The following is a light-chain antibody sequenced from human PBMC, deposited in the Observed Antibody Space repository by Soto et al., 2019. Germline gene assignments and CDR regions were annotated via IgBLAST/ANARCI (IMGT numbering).Light chain of an antibody. Sequence: QSALTQPASVSGSPGQSITISCTGTSSDVGGYNYVSWYQQHPGIAPKLMISEVSNRPSGVSNRFSGSKSGNTASPTISGLQAEDEADYYCSSYTSSSTLVFGGGTKLTVL. CDR3: SSYTSSSTLV. J-gene: IGLJ2*01. CDR2: EVS. V-gene: IGLV2-14*01. CDR1: SSDVGGYNY.